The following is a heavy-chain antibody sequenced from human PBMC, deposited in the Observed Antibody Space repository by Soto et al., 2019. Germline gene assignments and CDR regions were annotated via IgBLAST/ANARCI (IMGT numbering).Heavy chain of an antibody. CDR3: ARGLLLGTLDY. D-gene: IGHD1-7*01. CDR1: GGSISSYY. V-gene: IGHV4-59*01. CDR2: IYYSGST. J-gene: IGHJ4*02. Sequence: PSETLSLTCTVSGGSISSYYWSWIRQPPGKGLEWIGYIYYSGSTNYNPSLKSRVTISVDTSKSQFSLKLSSVTAADTAVYYCARGLLLGTLDYWGQGTLVIVSS.